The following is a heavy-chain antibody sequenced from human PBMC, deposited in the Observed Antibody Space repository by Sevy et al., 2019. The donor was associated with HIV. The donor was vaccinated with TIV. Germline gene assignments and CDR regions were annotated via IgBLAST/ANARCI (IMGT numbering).Heavy chain of an antibody. V-gene: IGHV3-21*01. Sequence: GGSLRLSCAASGFTFRSYSMNWVRQAPGRGLEWVSSITSSSSFIFYADSVKGRFTISRDNAKNSLFLQMNGLRAEETAVYYFARPTSGLSEYEPLDNARFYGMDVWGQGTTVTVSS. J-gene: IGHJ6*02. CDR2: ITSSSSFI. CDR3: ARPTSGLSEYEPLDNARFYGMDV. CDR1: GFTFRSYS. D-gene: IGHD1-20*01.